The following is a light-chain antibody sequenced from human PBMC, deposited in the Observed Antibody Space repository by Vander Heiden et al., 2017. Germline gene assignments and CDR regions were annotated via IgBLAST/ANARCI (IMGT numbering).Light chain of an antibody. V-gene: IGKV1-5*01. J-gene: IGKJ2*01. CDR1: QSISRY. Sequence: IQMTQSPSTLSASVGYRVTITCRASQSISRYSAWYQQKPGKAPKLLIYDASSLEGGVPSRLSGSGSGTEFTLTISSLQPEDFATYYCQQYNAYPYTLGQGTKLEIK. CDR3: QQYNAYPYT. CDR2: DAS.